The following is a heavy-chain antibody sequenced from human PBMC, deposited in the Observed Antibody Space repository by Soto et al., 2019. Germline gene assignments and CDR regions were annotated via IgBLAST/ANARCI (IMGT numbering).Heavy chain of an antibody. CDR2: INAGNGNT. J-gene: IGHJ5*02. CDR1: GYTFTSYA. Sequence: ASVKVSCKASGYTFTSYAMHWVRQAPGQRLEWMGWINAGNGNTKYSQKFQGRVTITRDTSASTAYMELSSLRSEDTAVYYCAREGSYDGHENWFDPWGQGTLVTVSS. CDR3: AREGSYDGHENWFDP. D-gene: IGHD3-16*01. V-gene: IGHV1-3*01.